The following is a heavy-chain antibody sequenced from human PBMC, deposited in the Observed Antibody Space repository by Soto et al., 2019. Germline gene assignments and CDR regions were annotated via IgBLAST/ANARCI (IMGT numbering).Heavy chain of an antibody. CDR2: ISAYNGNT. Sequence: QDQLVQSGVEVKKPGASVKVSCKASGYSFTNYGITWVRQAPGQGFEWMGWISAYNGNTNYAQKFQGRVTLTTDASTSTAYLECRSLRSDDTAVYYCARDRGVAPPVAGNTHYYYYMDVWGKGTTVTVSS. CDR3: ARDRGVAPPVAGNTHYYYYMDV. CDR1: GYSFTNYG. D-gene: IGHD6-19*01. V-gene: IGHV1-18*01. J-gene: IGHJ6*03.